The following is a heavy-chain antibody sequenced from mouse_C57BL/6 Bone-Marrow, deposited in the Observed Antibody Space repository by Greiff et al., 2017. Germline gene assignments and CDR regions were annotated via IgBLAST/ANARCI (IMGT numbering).Heavy chain of an antibody. CDR1: GFNIKDYY. CDR2: IDPENGDT. CDR3: TTSIYYGNPYYFDY. V-gene: IGHV14-4*01. Sequence: VQLKQSGTELVRPGASVKLSCTASGFNIKDYYMHWVKQRPEQGLEWIGWIDPENGDTEYASKFQGKATITADTSSNTAYLQLSSLTSEDTAVYYCTTSIYYGNPYYFDYWGQGTTLTVSS. J-gene: IGHJ2*01. D-gene: IGHD2-1*01.